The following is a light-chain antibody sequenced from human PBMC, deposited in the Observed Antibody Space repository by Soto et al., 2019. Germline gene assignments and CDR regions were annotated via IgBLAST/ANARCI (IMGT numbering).Light chain of an antibody. Sequence: QSALTQAASVSGSPGQSITISCTGTSSYDDVYTSVSWYQQHPGKAPKLRIYDVSTRPSGVSDRFSGSKSGNTASLTISGLQADDEADYYCSSYTGTNKEFFGGGTQLTVL. V-gene: IGLV2-14*03. CDR3: SSYTGTNKEF. CDR1: SSYDDVYTS. J-gene: IGLJ7*01. CDR2: DVS.